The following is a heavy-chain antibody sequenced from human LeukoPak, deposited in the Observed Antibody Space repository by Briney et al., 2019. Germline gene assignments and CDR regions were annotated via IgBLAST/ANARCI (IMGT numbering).Heavy chain of an antibody. Sequence: GGSLRLSCAGSGFIFSDYNMNWVRQAPGKGLEWVGRTRNEANIYTTKYTASVKGRFTISRDDSKNSLYLQMNSPKTEDTAVYYCASPVGATTVRAFDIWGQGTMVTVSS. CDR1: GFIFSDYN. J-gene: IGHJ3*02. V-gene: IGHV3-72*01. D-gene: IGHD1-26*01. CDR2: TRNEANIYTT. CDR3: ASPVGATTVRAFDI.